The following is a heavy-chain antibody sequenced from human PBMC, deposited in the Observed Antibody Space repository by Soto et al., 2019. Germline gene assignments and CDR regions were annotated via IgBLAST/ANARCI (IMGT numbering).Heavy chain of an antibody. CDR3: ARDLVVVPAAENYGMDV. D-gene: IGHD2-2*01. V-gene: IGHV1-8*01. CDR2: MNPNSGNT. CDR1: GYTFTSYD. J-gene: IGHJ6*02. Sequence: GASVKVSCKASGYTFTSYDINWVRQATGQGLEWMGWMNPNSGNTGYAQKFQGRVTMTRNTSISTAYMELSSLRSEDTAVYYCARDLVVVPAAENYGMDVWGQGTTVTVSS.